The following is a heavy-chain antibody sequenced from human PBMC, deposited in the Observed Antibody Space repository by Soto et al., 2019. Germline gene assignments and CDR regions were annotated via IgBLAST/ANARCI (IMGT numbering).Heavy chain of an antibody. V-gene: IGHV1-18*01. D-gene: IGHD3-22*01. J-gene: IGHJ1*01. Sequence: ARRWVRQVKRQGLEWMGWISAYNGNTAYAQKLQGRVTVTTDTSTSTAYMELRSLRFDDTAMYYCARGGGDYYDSSGYYEAYFPHWGQRTLVPVSS. CDR3: ARGGGDYYDSSGYYEAYFPH. CDR2: ISAYNGNT. CDR1: A.